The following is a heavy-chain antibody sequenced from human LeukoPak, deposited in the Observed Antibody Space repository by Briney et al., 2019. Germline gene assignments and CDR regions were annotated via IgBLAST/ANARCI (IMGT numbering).Heavy chain of an antibody. CDR3: ARDERITMIVVAAHWEY. V-gene: IGHV1-18*01. D-gene: IGHD3-22*01. CDR1: GYTFTSYG. CDR2: ISAYNGNT. Sequence: ASVKVSCKASGYTFTSYGISWVRQAPGQGLEWMGWISAYNGNTNYAQKLQGRVTMTTDTSTSTAYMELRSLRSDDTAVYYCARDERITMIVVAAHWEYWGQGTLVTVSS. J-gene: IGHJ4*02.